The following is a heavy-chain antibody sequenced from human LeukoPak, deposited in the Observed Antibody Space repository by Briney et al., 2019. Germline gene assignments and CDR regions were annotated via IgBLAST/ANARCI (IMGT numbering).Heavy chain of an antibody. CDR1: GYTSTSYY. CDR2: INPNSGDT. J-gene: IGHJ3*02. V-gene: IGHV1-2*02. CDR3: VRDRRQAPVVDSFDN. D-gene: IGHD2-15*01. Sequence: ASVKVSCKASGYTSTSYYMHWVRQAPGQGLEWVGWINPNSGDTRYAQKFRGRVTMTRDTSISAAYMDLSRLTSDDTAVYFCVRDRRQAPVVDSFDNWGQGTMVIVSP.